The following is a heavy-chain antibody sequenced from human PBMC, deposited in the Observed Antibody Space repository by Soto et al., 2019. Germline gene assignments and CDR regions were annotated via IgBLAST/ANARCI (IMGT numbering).Heavy chain of an antibody. V-gene: IGHV1-69*06. CDR3: ARGPSVDTAMVGYFDY. CDR1: GGTFSSYA. Sequence: ASVKVSCKASGGTFSSYAISRVRQAPGQGLEWMGGIIPIFGTANYAQKFQGRVTITADKSTSTAYMELSSLRSEDTAVYYCARGPSVDTAMVGYFDYWGQGTLVTVSS. J-gene: IGHJ4*02. CDR2: IIPIFGTA. D-gene: IGHD5-18*01.